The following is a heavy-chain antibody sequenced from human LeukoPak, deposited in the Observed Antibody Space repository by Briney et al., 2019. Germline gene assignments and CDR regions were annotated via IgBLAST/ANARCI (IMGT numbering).Heavy chain of an antibody. CDR3: AKLVGYSYGYFDY. CDR2: ISGSGGST. D-gene: IGHD5-18*01. V-gene: IGHV3-23*01. Sequence: GGSLRLSCAASGFTFSSYAMSWVRQAPGKGLEWVSAISGSGGSTYYADSVKGRFTISRDNSKNMLYLQMNSLRAEDAAVYYCAKLVGYSYGYFDYWGQGTLVTVSS. CDR1: GFTFSSYA. J-gene: IGHJ4*02.